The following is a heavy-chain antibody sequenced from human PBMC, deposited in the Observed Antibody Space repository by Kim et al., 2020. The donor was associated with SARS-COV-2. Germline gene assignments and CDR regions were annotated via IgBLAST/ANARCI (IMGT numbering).Heavy chain of an antibody. CDR2: ISWNSGSI. Sequence: GGSLRLSCAASGFTFDDYAMHWVRQAPGKGLEWVSGISWNSGSIGYADSVKGRFTISRDNAKNSLYLQMNSLRAEDTALYYCAKDGLRYYDSSGYFRSYYGMDVWGQGTTVTVSS. CDR3: AKDGLRYYDSSGYFRSYYGMDV. CDR1: GFTFDDYA. J-gene: IGHJ6*02. D-gene: IGHD3-22*01. V-gene: IGHV3-9*01.